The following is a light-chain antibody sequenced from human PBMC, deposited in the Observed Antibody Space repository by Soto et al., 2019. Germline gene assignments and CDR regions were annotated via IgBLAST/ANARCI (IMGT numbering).Light chain of an antibody. CDR2: DAS. J-gene: IGKJ4*01. Sequence: EILLTQSPATLSLSPGERATVSCSASQSVSSYLAWYQQKPGQAPRLLIYDASNRATGIPARFRGSGSGTDFTLTISSLQPEDFAVYYCPQRSNWPLPFGGGTKVDIK. CDR3: PQRSNWPLP. V-gene: IGKV3-11*01. CDR1: QSVSSY.